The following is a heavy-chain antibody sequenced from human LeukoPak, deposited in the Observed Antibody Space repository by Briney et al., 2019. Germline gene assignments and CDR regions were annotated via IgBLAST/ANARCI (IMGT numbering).Heavy chain of an antibody. CDR3: ARERVWIGWNYDYYYYMDV. Sequence: SQTLSLTCAISGDSVSSNSAAWNWIRQSPSRGLEWLGRTYYRSKWYNDYAVSVKSRITINPDTSKNQFSLQLSSVTPEDTAVYYCARERVWIGWNYDYYYYMDVWGKGTTVTVSS. V-gene: IGHV6-1*01. CDR1: GDSVSSNSAA. D-gene: IGHD1-1*01. CDR2: TYYRSKWYN. J-gene: IGHJ6*03.